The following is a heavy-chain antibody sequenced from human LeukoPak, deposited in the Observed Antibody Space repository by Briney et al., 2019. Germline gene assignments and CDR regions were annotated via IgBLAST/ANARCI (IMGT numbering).Heavy chain of an antibody. CDR2: IYTSGST. J-gene: IGHJ4*02. Sequence: SETLSLTCTVSGGSISSGSYYWSWIRQPAGKGLEWIGRIYTSGSTNYNPSLKSRVTISVDTSKNQFSLKLSSVTAADTAVYYCARDSRRGYSYGYWYFDYWGQGTLVTVSS. CDR3: ARDSRRGYSYGYWYFDY. CDR1: GGSISSGSYY. V-gene: IGHV4-61*02. D-gene: IGHD5-18*01.